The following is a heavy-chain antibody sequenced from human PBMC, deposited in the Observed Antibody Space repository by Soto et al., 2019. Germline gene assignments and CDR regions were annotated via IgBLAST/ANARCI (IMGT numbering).Heavy chain of an antibody. D-gene: IGHD2-15*01. CDR1: GFTFSSYA. J-gene: IGHJ6*02. CDR2: ISGSGGST. V-gene: IGHV3-23*01. Sequence: PGGSLRLSCAASGFTFSSYAMSWVRQAPGQGLEWVSAISGSGGSTYYADSVKGRFTISRDNSKNTLYLQMNSLRAEDTAVYYCAKDLPLMSPSVPNCSGGSCYSGYYYYYGMDVWGQGT. CDR3: AKDLPLMSPSVPNCSGGSCYSGYYYYYGMDV.